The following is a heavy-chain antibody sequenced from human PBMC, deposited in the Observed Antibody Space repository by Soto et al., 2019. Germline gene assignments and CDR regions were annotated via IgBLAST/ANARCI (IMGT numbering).Heavy chain of an antibody. V-gene: IGHV2-5*02. CDR1: GFSLSTSGVG. J-gene: IGHJ4*02. D-gene: IGHD4-17*01. CDR3: AHRADYEDFPVLRAFDY. Sequence: QITLRESGPTLVKPTQTLTLTCTFSGFSLSTSGVGVGWIRQPPGKAPQWLALIYWDDEKRYSPTLKSRLTIAXXTSKNQVVLTMTNMDPVDSATYYCAHRADYEDFPVLRAFDYWGQGTLVTVSS. CDR2: IYWDDEK.